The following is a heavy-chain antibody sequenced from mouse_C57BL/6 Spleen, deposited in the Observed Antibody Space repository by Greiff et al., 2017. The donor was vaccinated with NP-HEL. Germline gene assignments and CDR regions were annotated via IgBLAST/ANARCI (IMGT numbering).Heavy chain of an antibody. CDR1: GYAFSSSW. J-gene: IGHJ3*01. V-gene: IGHV1-82*01. D-gene: IGHD1-1*01. Sequence: QVQLQQSGPELVKPGASVKISCKASGYAFSSSWMNWVKQRPGKGLEWIGRIYPGDGDTNYNGKFKGKATLTADKSSSTAYMQLSSLTSEDSAVYFCASSAYYGSSYWGQGTLVTVSA. CDR3: ASSAYYGSSY. CDR2: IYPGDGDT.